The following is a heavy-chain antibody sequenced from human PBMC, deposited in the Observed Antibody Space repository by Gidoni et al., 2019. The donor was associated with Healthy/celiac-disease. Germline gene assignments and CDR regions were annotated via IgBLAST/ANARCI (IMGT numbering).Heavy chain of an antibody. D-gene: IGHD6-13*01. CDR2: INHSGST. J-gene: IGHJ5*02. V-gene: IGHV4-34*01. CDR3: ARAVGWIAAAGTGPRYNWFDP. Sequence: QVQLQQWGAGLLKPSETLSLTCAVYGGSFSGYYWSWIRQPPGKGLEWIGEINHSGSTNYNPSLKSRVTISVDTSKNQFSLKLSSVTAADTAVYYCARAVGWIAAAGTGPRYNWFDPWGQGTLVTVSS. CDR1: GGSFSGYY.